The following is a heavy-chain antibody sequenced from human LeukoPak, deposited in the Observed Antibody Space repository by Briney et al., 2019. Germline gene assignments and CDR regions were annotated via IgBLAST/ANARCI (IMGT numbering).Heavy chain of an antibody. V-gene: IGHV1-2*02. CDR2: INPNSGGT. D-gene: IGHD3-3*01. CDR3: ARVKLDYDFWSGYEKYYFDY. J-gene: IGHJ4*02. CDR1: GYTFTGYY. Sequence: ASVKVSCKASGYTFTGYYMHWVRQAPGQGLEWMGWINPNSGGTNYAQKFRGRVTMTRDTSISTAYMELSRLRSDDTAVYYCARVKLDYDFWSGYEKYYFDYWGQGTLVTVSS.